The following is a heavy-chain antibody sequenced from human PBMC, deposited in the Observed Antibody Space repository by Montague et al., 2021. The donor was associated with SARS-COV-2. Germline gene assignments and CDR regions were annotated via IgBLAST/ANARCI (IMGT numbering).Heavy chain of an antibody. D-gene: IGHD1-1*01. CDR1: GGSISVSSYY. V-gene: IGHV4-39*07. J-gene: IGHJ1*01. CDR2: IYYGGTA. CDR3: ASSPLRTSGANWYDRYFQH. Sequence: SETLSLTCTVSGGSISVSSYYWVWIRQPPGKGLEWIGSIYYGGTADYNPSLKSRVTISVDTSNNQFSLKLTSLTAADTAVYSCASSPLRTSGANWYDRYFQHWGQGTRVTVSS.